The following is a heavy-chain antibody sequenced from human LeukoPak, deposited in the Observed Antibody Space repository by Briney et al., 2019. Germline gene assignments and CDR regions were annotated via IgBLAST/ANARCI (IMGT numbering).Heavy chain of an antibody. J-gene: IGHJ4*02. D-gene: IGHD5-24*01. V-gene: IGHV5-51*01. Sequence: GESLKISCRSSGDSFSNYWIGWVRQMPGKGLEWMGIIYPGDSDSRYSPSFQGQVTISADKSISTAYLQWSSLKASDTAMYYCARGDGYSHFDYWGQGTLVTVSS. CDR2: IYPGDSDS. CDR1: GDSFSNYW. CDR3: ARGDGYSHFDY.